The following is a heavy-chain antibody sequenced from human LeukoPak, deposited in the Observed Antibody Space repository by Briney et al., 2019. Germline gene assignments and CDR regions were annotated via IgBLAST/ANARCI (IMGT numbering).Heavy chain of an antibody. CDR3: ASSRQYNISWYHRFDP. D-gene: IGHD6-13*01. CDR1: GGSFSGYY. CDR2: INHSGGT. V-gene: IGHV4-34*01. J-gene: IGHJ5*02. Sequence: PSETLSLTCAVYGGSFSGYYWTWIRQPPGKGLEWIAEINHSGGTNYNPSLKSRVTISVDTSKDQFSLKLTSVTAADTAVYYCASSRQYNISWYHRFDPWGRGTLVTVSS.